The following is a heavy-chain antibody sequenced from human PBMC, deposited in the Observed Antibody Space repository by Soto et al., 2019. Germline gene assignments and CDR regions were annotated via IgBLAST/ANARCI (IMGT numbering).Heavy chain of an antibody. CDR2: IKQDGSDK. V-gene: IGHV3-7*03. CDR1: GFTFSTYW. J-gene: IGHJ6*03. D-gene: IGHD2-2*01. CDR3: VRGCGRSSCAYYLDV. Sequence: EVQLVESGGGLVQPGGSLRLSCEASGFTFSTYWMSWVRQAPGKGLEWVATIKQDGSDKYYADSVRGRFTISRDNAESALYLQMSSLRAEDTAVYYCVRGCGRSSCAYYLDVWGKAPGVIVSS.